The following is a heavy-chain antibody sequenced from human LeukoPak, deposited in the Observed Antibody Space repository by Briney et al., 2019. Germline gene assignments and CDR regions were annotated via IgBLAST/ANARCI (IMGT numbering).Heavy chain of an antibody. CDR3: ARRPRYCSSTSCYKTAFDC. V-gene: IGHV4-39*01. J-gene: IGHJ4*02. Sequence: PSETLSLTCTVSGGSISSSSYYWGWIRQPPGKGLEWIGSIYYSGSTYYNPSLKSRVTISVDTSKNQFSLKLSSVTAADTAVYYCARRPRYCSSTSCYKTAFDCWGQGTLVTVSS. D-gene: IGHD2-2*02. CDR2: IYYSGST. CDR1: GGSISSSSYY.